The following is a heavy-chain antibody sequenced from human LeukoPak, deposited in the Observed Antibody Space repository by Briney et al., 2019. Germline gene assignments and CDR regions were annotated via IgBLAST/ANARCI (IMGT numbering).Heavy chain of an antibody. CDR3: AKYGTAEVQPPGGY. V-gene: IGHV3-30*18. CDR1: GFTFSSSG. CDR2: ISYNGSKK. D-gene: IGHD2-8*02. Sequence: GRSLRLSCAASGFTFSSSGMNWVRQAPGKGLEWVSVISYNGSKKNYADSMKGRSTISRDNSKNMLYLQMNSLRAEDTAVYYCAKYGTAEVQPPGGYWGQGTLVTVSS. J-gene: IGHJ4*02.